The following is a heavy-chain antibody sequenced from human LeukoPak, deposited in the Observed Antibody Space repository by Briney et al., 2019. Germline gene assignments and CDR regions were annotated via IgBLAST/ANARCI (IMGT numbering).Heavy chain of an antibody. CDR2: ISSTSTYI. V-gene: IGHV3-21*06. J-gene: IGHJ4*02. D-gene: IGHD3-10*01. CDR1: GFTFSSYT. CDR3: ARVGYGSGSYYNDKYFDY. Sequence: GGSLRLSCAASGFTFSSYTMIWVRQAPGKGLEWVSSISSTSTYIYYADSVKGRFTISRDNAKNSLYLQMNSLRAEDTAVYYCARVGYGSGSYYNDKYFDYWGQGTLVTVSS.